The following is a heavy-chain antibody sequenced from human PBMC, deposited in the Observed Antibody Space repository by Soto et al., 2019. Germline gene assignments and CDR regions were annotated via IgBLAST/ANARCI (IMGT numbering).Heavy chain of an antibody. CDR3: ARQVFGGMDV. J-gene: IGHJ6*02. Sequence: TLSLTCAISGDGVSNNRAAWNWIMQSPSRGLEWLGRTYYRSKWYNDYAVSVKSRITINPDTSKNQFSLQLNSVTPEDTAVYYCARQVFGGMDVWGQGTTVTVSS. D-gene: IGHD3-10*02. CDR2: TYYRSKWYN. V-gene: IGHV6-1*01. CDR1: GDGVSNNRAA.